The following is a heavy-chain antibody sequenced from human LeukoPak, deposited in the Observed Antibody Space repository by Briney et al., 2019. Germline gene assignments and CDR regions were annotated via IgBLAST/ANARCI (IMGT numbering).Heavy chain of an antibody. V-gene: IGHV1-69*06. Sequence: SSEKVSRKASGGTLSRYAIRWVRQAPGQGLEWVGGIIPIFCTANYAQKFQGRVTITADKSTSTAYMELSSLRSEDTAVYHCARPTRLYSSGWHGTKGYYYMDVGSKGTTVTVSS. J-gene: IGHJ6*03. CDR2: IIPIFCTA. CDR1: GGTLSRYA. CDR3: ARPTRLYSSGWHGTKGYYYMDV. D-gene: IGHD6-19*01.